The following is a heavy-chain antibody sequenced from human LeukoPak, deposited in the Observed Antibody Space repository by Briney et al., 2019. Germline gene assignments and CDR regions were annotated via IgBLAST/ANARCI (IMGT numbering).Heavy chain of an antibody. J-gene: IGHJ4*02. Sequence: PGGSLRLSCAASGFTFSSYAMSWVRQAPGKGLEWVSAINGSGGSTYYEDSVKGRVTISRDNSKNTLYLQMNSLRAEDTAVYYCAKGVTMIVVVENDYWGQGTLVTVSS. CDR3: AKGVTMIVVVENDY. D-gene: IGHD3-22*01. CDR2: INGSGGST. CDR1: GFTFSSYA. V-gene: IGHV3-23*01.